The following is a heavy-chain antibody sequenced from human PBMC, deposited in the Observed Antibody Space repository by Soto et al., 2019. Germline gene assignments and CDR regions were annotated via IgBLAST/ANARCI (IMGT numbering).Heavy chain of an antibody. CDR1: GFSISRSA. J-gene: IGHJ5*02. CDR2: IADDGRNK. CDR3: ARDLQAGTDNVNWFAP. Sequence: QVQLVESGGGVVQPGRSLRLSCAASGFSISRSAMHWVRQAPGKGPEWVAVIADDGRNKWYADSAKGRFTISRDNSKNTLYLHMTSLRGEDTAVYYCARDLQAGTDNVNWFAPWGQGTLVTVSS. D-gene: IGHD1-1*01. V-gene: IGHV3-30*04.